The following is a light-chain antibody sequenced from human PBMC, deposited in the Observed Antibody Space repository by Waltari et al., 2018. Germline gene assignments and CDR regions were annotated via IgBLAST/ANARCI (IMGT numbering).Light chain of an antibody. J-gene: IGLJ1*01. Sequence: QSALTQPRSVSGSPGPSVTISCTGTSSDVGGYKYVSWYQQHPGKAPKLMIYDVNKRPSGVPDRFSGSKSGNTASLTISGLQAEDEADYYCCSYAGSNTLYVFGTGTKVTVL. V-gene: IGLV2-11*01. CDR1: SSDVGGYKY. CDR3: CSYAGSNTLYV. CDR2: DVN.